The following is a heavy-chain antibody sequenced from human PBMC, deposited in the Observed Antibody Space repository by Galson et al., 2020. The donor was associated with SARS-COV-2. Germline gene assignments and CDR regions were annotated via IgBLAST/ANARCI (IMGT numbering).Heavy chain of an antibody. Sequence: SQASETLSLTCAVYGGSFSNYYWSWIRQPPGKGLEWIGEINHGGRTKYNPSLKSRVTISVDTSKNQFSLKLTFVTAADTALYYCARIFYDDVWGSYRHMDSWGQGILVTVSS. CDR1: GGSFSNYY. V-gene: IGHV4-34*01. D-gene: IGHD3-16*02. J-gene: IGHJ4*02. CDR3: ARIFYDDVWGSYRHMDS. CDR2: INHGGRT.